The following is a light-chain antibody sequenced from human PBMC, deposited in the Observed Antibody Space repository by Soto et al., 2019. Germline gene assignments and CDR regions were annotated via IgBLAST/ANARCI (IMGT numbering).Light chain of an antibody. CDR3: QQSSSSFRPVT. CDR1: QSVPSSY. V-gene: IGKV3-20*01. J-gene: IGKJ2*01. CDR2: AAS. Sequence: EIVLTQSPGTLSLSPGDRATLSCRASQSVPSSYLAWYQQKPGQATRLLIYAASSRATGIPDRFSGSVSGTDITLTISRLEPEDFAAYYWQQSSSSFRPVTFGQGTKLEIK.